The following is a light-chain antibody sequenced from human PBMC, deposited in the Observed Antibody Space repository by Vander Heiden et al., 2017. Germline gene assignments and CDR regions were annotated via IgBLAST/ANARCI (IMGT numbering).Light chain of an antibody. CDR3: QQRSNWPMYT. V-gene: IGKV3-11*01. CDR1: PIVSSY. Sequence: IVFTQSPATLSLSPGERPTLSCRASPIVSSYLAWYQQKPGQAPRLLIYDASNSATGIPARFSGSGSGTDFTLTISSLEPEDFAVYYCQQRSNWPMYTFGQGTKLEIK. J-gene: IGKJ2*01. CDR2: DAS.